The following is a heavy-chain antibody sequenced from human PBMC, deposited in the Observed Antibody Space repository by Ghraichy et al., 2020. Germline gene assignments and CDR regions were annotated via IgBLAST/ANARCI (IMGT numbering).Heavy chain of an antibody. CDR3: ASGAVAGLRAFDY. J-gene: IGHJ4*02. Sequence: SETLSLTCTVSGGSISSSSYYWGWIRQPPGKGLEWIGSIYYSGSTYYNTSLKSRVTISVDTSKNQFSLKLSSVTAADTAVYYCASGAVAGLRAFDYWGQGTLVTVSS. CDR1: GGSISSSSYY. D-gene: IGHD6-19*01. V-gene: IGHV4-39*01. CDR2: IYYSGST.